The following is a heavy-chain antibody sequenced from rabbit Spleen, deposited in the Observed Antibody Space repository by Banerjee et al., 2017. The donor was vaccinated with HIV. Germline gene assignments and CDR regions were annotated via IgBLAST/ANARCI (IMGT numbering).Heavy chain of an antibody. CDR3: ARGDWFDGYSAYAYGLNL. D-gene: IGHD6-1*01. CDR1: GVSLNDKDV. J-gene: IGHJ4*01. CDR2: INIVTGKS. Sequence: QEQLVESGGGLVKPEGSLTLTCKASGVSLNDKDVMCWVRQAPGKGLEWIACINIVTGKSVYASWAKGRFIMSRTSSTTVTLQMTSLTAADTATYFCARGDWFDGYSAYAYGLNLWGPGTLVTVS. V-gene: IGHV1S45*01.